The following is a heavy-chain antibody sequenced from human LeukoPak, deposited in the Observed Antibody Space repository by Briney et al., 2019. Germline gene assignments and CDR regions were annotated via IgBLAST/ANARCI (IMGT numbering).Heavy chain of an antibody. Sequence: SETLSLTCAVSGGSISSYYWSWIRQPPGKGLEWIGYIYYSGSTNYNPSLKSRVTISVDTSKNQFSLKLSTVTAADTAVYYCARVSGYDWESFYDYWGQGTLVTVSS. J-gene: IGHJ4*02. CDR2: IYYSGST. CDR1: GGSISSYY. D-gene: IGHD5-12*01. CDR3: ARVSGYDWESFYDY. V-gene: IGHV4-59*01.